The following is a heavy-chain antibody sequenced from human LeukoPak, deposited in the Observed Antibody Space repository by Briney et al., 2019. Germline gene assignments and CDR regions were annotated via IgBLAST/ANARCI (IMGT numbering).Heavy chain of an antibody. CDR1: GGSISSYH. Sequence: SETLSLTCTVSGGSISSYHWSWIRQPPGKGLEWIGYIYYSGSTNYNPSLKSRVTISVDTSKNQFSLKLSSVTAADTAVYYCARGILYSGRYVWGQGTLVTVSS. CDR2: IYYSGST. CDR3: ARGILYSGRYV. J-gene: IGHJ4*02. D-gene: IGHD1-26*01. V-gene: IGHV4-59*08.